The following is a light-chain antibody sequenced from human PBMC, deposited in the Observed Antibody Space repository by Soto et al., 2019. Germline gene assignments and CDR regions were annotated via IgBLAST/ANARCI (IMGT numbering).Light chain of an antibody. CDR2: DAS. CDR3: QQYGDSPLT. CDR1: QDINTY. V-gene: IGKV3D-11*01. Sequence: EIVLTQSPATLSLSPGERATLSCRASQDINTYLAWYQQKPGQAPRLLIYDASNRAKGIPARFSGSGPGTDLTLTISRLEPEDFAVYYCQQYGDSPLTFGGGTKVDIK. J-gene: IGKJ4*01.